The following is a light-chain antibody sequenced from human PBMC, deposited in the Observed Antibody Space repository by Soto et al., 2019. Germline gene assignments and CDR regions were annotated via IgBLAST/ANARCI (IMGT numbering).Light chain of an antibody. V-gene: IGLV2-14*03. J-gene: IGLJ3*02. CDR1: GSDVGGYNY. CDR2: DVS. CDR3: SSYTGSSSYVV. Sequence: QSALTQPASVSGSPGQSITISCTGTGSDVGGYNYVAWYQQHPGKAPKLMIYDVSNRPSGVAHRCSGSKSGNTASLPTAGLQPEDEADYYCSSYTGSSSYVVFGRGTKLTVL.